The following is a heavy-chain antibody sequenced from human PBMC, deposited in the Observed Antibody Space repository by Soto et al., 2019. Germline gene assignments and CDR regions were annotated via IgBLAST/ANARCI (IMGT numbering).Heavy chain of an antibody. Sequence: GGSLSLSCAASGFPFSSYIMNWVRQAPGKGLEWVSSISSSSSYIYYADSVKGRFTISRDNAKNSLYLQMNSLRAEDTAVYYCARDDMDSGSYYHAFAYWGQGTLVTVSS. V-gene: IGHV3-21*01. CDR2: ISSSSSYI. CDR3: ARDDMDSGSYYHAFAY. CDR1: GFPFSSYI. J-gene: IGHJ4*02. D-gene: IGHD1-26*01.